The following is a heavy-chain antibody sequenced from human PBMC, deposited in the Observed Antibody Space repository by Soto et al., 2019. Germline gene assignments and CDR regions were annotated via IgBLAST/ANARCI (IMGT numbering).Heavy chain of an antibody. V-gene: IGHV3-9*01. CDR3: AKDKRYDFWSGYLDAFDI. J-gene: IGHJ3*02. CDR2: ISWNSGSI. CDR1: GFTFDDYA. D-gene: IGHD3-3*01. Sequence: GGSLRLSCAASGFTFDDYAMHWVRQAPGRGLEWVSGISWNSGSIGYADSVKGRFTISRDNAKNSLYLQMNSLRAEDTALYYCAKDKRYDFWSGYLDAFDICGQGTMVTISS.